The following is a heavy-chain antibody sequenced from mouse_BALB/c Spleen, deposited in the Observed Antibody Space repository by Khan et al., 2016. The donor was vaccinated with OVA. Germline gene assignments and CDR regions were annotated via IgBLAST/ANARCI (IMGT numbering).Heavy chain of an antibody. V-gene: IGHV1S135*01. CDR2: IVPYNGGT. J-gene: IGHJ3*01. Sequence: VQLKESGPELVKPGASVKVSCKASGYAFTSYNIYWVKQSHGKSLEWVGYIVPYNGGTSYNQKFKGKATLTVDKSSNTAYLHLNSLTSEDSAVYYCARGAYGGVAYWGQGTLVTVSA. CDR3: ARGAYGGVAY. CDR1: GYAFTSYN. D-gene: IGHD1-1*01.